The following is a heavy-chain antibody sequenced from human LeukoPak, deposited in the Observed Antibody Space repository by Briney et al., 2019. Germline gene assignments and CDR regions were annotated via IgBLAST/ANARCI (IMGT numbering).Heavy chain of an antibody. V-gene: IGHV4-39*07. CDR1: GGSISSSSYY. Sequence: PSETLSLTCTVSGGSISSSSYYWGWIRQPPGKGLEWIGTIYYSGSTNYNPSLKSRVTISVDTSKNQFSLKLSSVTAADTAVYYCARGGNYYDSSGYYYFDYWGQGTLVTVSS. J-gene: IGHJ4*02. CDR2: IYYSGST. CDR3: ARGGNYYDSSGYYYFDY. D-gene: IGHD3-22*01.